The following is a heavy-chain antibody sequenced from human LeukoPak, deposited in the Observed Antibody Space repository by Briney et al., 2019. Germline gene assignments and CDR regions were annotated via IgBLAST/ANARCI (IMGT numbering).Heavy chain of an antibody. CDR1: GYTFTSYD. D-gene: IGHD3-3*01. J-gene: IGHJ3*02. CDR3: ARESRITIFGVVITAFDI. V-gene: IGHV1-8*03. CDR2: MNPNSGNT. Sequence: ASVKVSCKASGYTFTSYDINWVRQATGQGLEWMGWMNPNSGNTGYAQKFQGRVTITRNTSISTAYMELRSLRSDDTAVYYCARESRITIFGVVITAFDIWGQGTMVTVSS.